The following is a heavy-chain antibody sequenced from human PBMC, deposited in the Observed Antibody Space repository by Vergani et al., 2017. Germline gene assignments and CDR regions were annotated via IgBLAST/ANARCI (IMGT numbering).Heavy chain of an antibody. D-gene: IGHD1-26*01. J-gene: IGHJ5*02. V-gene: IGHV3-23*01. CDR3: AREEGLVGATTGWFDP. Sequence: EVQLLESGGGLAQPGGSLRLSCAASGFTFIMHAMSWVRQAPGKGLEWVSTLSASDRRTHYADSVKGRFTISRDNSKNSLYLQMNSLRAEDTAVYYCAREEGLVGATTGWFDPWGQGTLVTVSS. CDR1: GFTFIMHA. CDR2: LSASDRRT.